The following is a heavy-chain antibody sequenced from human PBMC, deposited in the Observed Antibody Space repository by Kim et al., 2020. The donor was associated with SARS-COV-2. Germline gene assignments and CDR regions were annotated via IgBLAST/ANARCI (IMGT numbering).Heavy chain of an antibody. D-gene: IGHD2-15*01. J-gene: IGHJ3*02. CDR1: GFPFSSYA. CDR2: ISGSGGST. V-gene: IGHV3-23*01. CDR3: ANSNSRSYCSGGSCYVGAFDI. Sequence: GGSLRLSCAASGFPFSSYAMSWVRQAPGKGLEWVSAISGSGGSTYYADSVKGRFTISRDNSKNTLYLQMNSLRAEDTAVYYCANSNSRSYCSGGSCYVGAFDIWGQGTMVTVSS.